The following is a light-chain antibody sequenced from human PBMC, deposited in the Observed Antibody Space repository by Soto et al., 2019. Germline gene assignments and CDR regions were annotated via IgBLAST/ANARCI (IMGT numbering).Light chain of an antibody. V-gene: IGLV2-18*02. CDR3: SSYTSSSTYV. CDR2: EVS. Sequence: QSALTQPLSVSGSPGQSVTISCTGASSDVGSYNRVSWYQQFPATAPKLLIYEVSNRPSGVPDRFSGSKSGNTASLTISGLQAEYEADYYCSSYTSSSTYVFGTGTKLTVL. CDR1: SSDVGSYNR. J-gene: IGLJ1*01.